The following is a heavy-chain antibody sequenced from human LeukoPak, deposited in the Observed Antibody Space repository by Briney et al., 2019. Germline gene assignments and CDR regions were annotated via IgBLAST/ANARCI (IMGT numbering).Heavy chain of an antibody. Sequence: VASVKVSCKASGYTFTGYYMHWVRQAPGQGLEWMGWINPNSGGTNYAQKFQGRVTMTRDTSISTAYMELSRLRSDDTAVYYCARSPFYGSGSYSFDYWGQGTLVTVSS. J-gene: IGHJ4*02. CDR3: ARSPFYGSGSYSFDY. CDR1: GYTFTGYY. CDR2: INPNSGGT. V-gene: IGHV1-2*02. D-gene: IGHD3-10*01.